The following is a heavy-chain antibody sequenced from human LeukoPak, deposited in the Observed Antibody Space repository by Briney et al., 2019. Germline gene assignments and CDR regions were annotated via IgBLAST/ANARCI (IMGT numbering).Heavy chain of an antibody. CDR2: TNPQTGFT. V-gene: IGHV1-2*02. CDR1: GYSFTGYY. J-gene: IGHJ6*02. Sequence: ASVKVSCKASGYSFTGYYLHWVRQAPGQGLEWMGWTNPQTGFTTIAQKFQGRVTMTMDTSISTIYMEMNSLRSDDTATFYCARDQADNYYALDVWGQGTSLVVSS. CDR3: ARDQADNYYALDV.